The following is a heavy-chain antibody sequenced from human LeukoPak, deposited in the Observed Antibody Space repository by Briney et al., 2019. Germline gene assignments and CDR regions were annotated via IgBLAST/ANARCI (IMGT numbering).Heavy chain of an antibody. Sequence: KPSETLSLTCAVYGGSFSGYYWSWIRQPPGKGLEWIGEINHSGSTNYNPSLKSRVTISVDTSKNQFSLKLSSVTAADTAAYYCARGRTSWYCSGGSCYGFDYWGQGTLVTVSS. V-gene: IGHV4-34*01. D-gene: IGHD2-15*01. J-gene: IGHJ4*02. CDR2: INHSGST. CDR3: ARGRTSWYCSGGSCYGFDY. CDR1: GGSFSGYY.